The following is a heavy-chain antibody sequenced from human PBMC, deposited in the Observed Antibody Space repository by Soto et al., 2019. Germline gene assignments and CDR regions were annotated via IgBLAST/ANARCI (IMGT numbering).Heavy chain of an antibody. D-gene: IGHD3-22*01. CDR3: ARGGDSSGYYKGYDY. CDR2: INHSGST. J-gene: IGHJ4*02. V-gene: IGHV4-34*01. Sequence: QVQLQQGGAGLLKPSETLSLTCAVYGGSFGGYYWSWIRQPPGKGLEWIGEINHSGSTNYNPSLKSRVTISVDTSKNQFSLKLSSVTAADTAVYYCARGGDSSGYYKGYDYWGQGTLVTVSS. CDR1: GGSFGGYY.